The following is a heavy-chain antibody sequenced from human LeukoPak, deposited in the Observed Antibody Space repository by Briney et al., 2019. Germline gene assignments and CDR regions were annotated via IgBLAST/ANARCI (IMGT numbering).Heavy chain of an antibody. CDR2: IYSGGST. Sequence: GGSLRLSCVASGFTISNNYMSWVRQAPGKGLEWVSLIYSGGSTYYADSVKGRFTISRDNSKNTLYLQMNNLRAEDTAVYYCARDSLARPLGYWGQGTLVTVSS. CDR1: GFTISNNY. J-gene: IGHJ4*02. D-gene: IGHD6-6*01. V-gene: IGHV3-53*01. CDR3: ARDSLARPLGY.